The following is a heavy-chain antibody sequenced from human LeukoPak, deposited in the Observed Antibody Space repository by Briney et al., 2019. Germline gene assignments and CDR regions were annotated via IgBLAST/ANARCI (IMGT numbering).Heavy chain of an antibody. CDR1: GFTFSSYA. D-gene: IGHD2-21*02. Sequence: GGSLRLSCAASGFTFSSYAMSWVRQAPGKGLEWVSAISGSGGSTYYADSVKGRFTISRDNSKNTLYLQMNSLRAEDTAVYYCAKLWRIVVVTAIPVGAFDIWGQGTMVTVSS. CDR2: ISGSGGST. J-gene: IGHJ3*02. V-gene: IGHV3-23*01. CDR3: AKLWRIVVVTAIPVGAFDI.